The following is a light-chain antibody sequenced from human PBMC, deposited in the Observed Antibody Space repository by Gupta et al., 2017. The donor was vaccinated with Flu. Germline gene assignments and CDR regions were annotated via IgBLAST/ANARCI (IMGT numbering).Light chain of an antibody. CDR3: QAWDSSSAVV. V-gene: IGLV3-1*01. J-gene: IGLJ2*01. Sequence: WYQQKPGQSPVLVLFQDVKRPSGNPERFSGSNSGNTATLTISGTQTMDEADYYCQAWDSSSAVVFGGGTKLTV. CDR2: QDV.